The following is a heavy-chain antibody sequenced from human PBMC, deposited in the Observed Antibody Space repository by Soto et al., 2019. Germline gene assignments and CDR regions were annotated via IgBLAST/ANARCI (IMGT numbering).Heavy chain of an antibody. CDR2: IIPILGIA. V-gene: IGHV1-69*02. D-gene: IGHD2-2*01. CDR1: GGTFSSYT. J-gene: IGHJ4*02. Sequence: ASVKVSCKASGGTFSSYTISWVRQAPGQGLEWMGRIIPILGIANYAQKFQGRVTITADKSTSTAYMELSSLRSEDTAVYYCARQVPAAMRSDYYFDYWGQGTLVTVSS. CDR3: ARQVPAAMRSDYYFDY.